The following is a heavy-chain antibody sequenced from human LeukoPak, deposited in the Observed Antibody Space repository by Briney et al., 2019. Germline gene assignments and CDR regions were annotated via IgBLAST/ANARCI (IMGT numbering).Heavy chain of an antibody. Sequence: SETLSLTCTVSGGSISSSSYYWGWIRQPPGKGLEWIGSIYYSGSTYYNPSLKSRVTISVDTSKNQFSLKLSSVTAADTALYYCARSSCPGGSCYDNRGYFDYWGQGTLVTVSS. CDR2: IYYSGST. CDR1: GGSISSSSYY. CDR3: ARSSCPGGSCYDNRGYFDY. V-gene: IGHV4-39*07. J-gene: IGHJ4*02. D-gene: IGHD2-15*01.